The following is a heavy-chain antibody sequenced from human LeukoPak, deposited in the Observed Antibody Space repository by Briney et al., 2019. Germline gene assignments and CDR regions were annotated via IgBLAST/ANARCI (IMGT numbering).Heavy chain of an antibody. V-gene: IGHV3-48*03. Sequence: GGSLRLSCAASGFTFTNYEMNWVRQAPGEGLEWISYISGSGSTIYYADSVKGRFTISRDNAKNSLYLQMNSLRAEDTAVYYCARGGYSDSSAADMTWGQGTLVTVSS. CDR1: GFTFTNYE. D-gene: IGHD3-22*01. CDR3: ARGGYSDSSAADMT. CDR2: ISGSGSTI. J-gene: IGHJ5*02.